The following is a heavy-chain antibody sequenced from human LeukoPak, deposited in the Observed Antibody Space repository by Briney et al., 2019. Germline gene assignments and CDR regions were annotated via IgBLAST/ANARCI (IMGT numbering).Heavy chain of an antibody. CDR1: GGTFSGYA. Sequence: EASVKVSCKASGGTFSGYAISWVRQAPGQGLEWMGGIIPIFGTANYAQKFQGRVTITADESTSTAYMELNSLTSEDTAVYYCASRQQQLYNWFDPWGQGTLVTVSS. V-gene: IGHV1-69*01. CDR3: ASRQQQLYNWFDP. D-gene: IGHD6-13*01. J-gene: IGHJ5*02. CDR2: IIPIFGTA.